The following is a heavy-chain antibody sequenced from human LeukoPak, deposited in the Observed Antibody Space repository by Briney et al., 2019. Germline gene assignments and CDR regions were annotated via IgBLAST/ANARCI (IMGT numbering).Heavy chain of an antibody. CDR3: ARTLGYCSSTSCRYFDY. J-gene: IGHJ4*02. Sequence: ASVKVSCKASGGTFTSYYMHWVRQAPGQGLEWMGIINPSGGSTSYAQKFQGRVTMTRDTSTSTVYMELSSLRSEDTAVYYCARTLGYCSSTSCRYFDYWGQGTLVTVSS. V-gene: IGHV1-46*01. D-gene: IGHD2-2*01. CDR2: INPSGGST. CDR1: GGTFTSYY.